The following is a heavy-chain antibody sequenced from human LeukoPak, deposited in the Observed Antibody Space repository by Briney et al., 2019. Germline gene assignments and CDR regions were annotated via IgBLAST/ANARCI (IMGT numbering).Heavy chain of an antibody. CDR2: IYYTGPT. CDR1: GGSLSGHY. CDR3: ARFSWGCSTASCYLTN. V-gene: IGHV4-59*11. Sequence: SETLSLTRTVGGGSLSGHYWGWIRQPPGKGLELVGHIYYTGPTFYNPSLNSRVTITLDTSRNQFSLRLTSVIAADTAVYYCARFSWGCSTASCYLTNWGQGALVTVSS. D-gene: IGHD2-2*01. J-gene: IGHJ4*02.